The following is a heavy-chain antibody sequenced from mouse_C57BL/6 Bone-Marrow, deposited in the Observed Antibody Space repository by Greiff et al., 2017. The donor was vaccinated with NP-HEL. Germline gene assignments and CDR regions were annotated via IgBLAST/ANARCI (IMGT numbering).Heavy chain of an antibody. J-gene: IGHJ2*01. V-gene: IGHV2-5*01. Sequence: VKLQESGPGLVQPSQSLSITCTVSGFSLTSYGVHWVRQSPGKGLEWLGVIWRGGSTDYNAAFMSRLSITKDNSKSQVFFKMNSLQADDTAIYYCAKNDYDDGYYFDYWGQGTTLTVSS. CDR2: IWRGGST. D-gene: IGHD2-4*01. CDR1: GFSLTSYG. CDR3: AKNDYDDGYYFDY.